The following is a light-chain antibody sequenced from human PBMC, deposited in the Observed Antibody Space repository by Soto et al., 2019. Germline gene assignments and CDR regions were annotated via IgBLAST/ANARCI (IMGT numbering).Light chain of an antibody. CDR1: QSVFYSSNSKNY. CDR2: CAS. J-gene: IGKJ4*01. V-gene: IGKV4-1*01. CDR3: QQYFSSPPT. Sequence: DIVMTQSPDSLAVSLGERATINCKSSQSVFYSSNSKNYLAWYQQKPGQPPKLLIYCASARESGVPDRFSGSGSGTHFTLTISSLQAEDVAVYFCQQYFSSPPTFGGGTKVEI.